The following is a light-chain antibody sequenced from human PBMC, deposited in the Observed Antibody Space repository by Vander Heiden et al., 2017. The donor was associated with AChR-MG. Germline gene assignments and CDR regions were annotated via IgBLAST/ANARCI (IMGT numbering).Light chain of an antibody. CDR3: QQYGRSPKT. CDR1: QSVSSNY. CDR2: GAS. V-gene: IGKV3-20*01. J-gene: IGKJ1*01. Sequence: EIVLTQSPGTLSLSPGDRATLSCRASQSVSSNYLAWYRQKPGQAPRLLIYGASSRATGIPDRFSGSGSGTDFTLTISRLEPEDFAVYYCQQYGRSPKTFGPGTKVEIK.